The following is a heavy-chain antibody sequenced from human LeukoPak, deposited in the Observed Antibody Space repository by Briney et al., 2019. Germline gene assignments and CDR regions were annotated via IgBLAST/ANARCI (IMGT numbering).Heavy chain of an antibody. CDR1: GYTFTSYG. D-gene: IGHD3-10*01. V-gene: IGHV1-18*01. CDR2: ISAYNGNT. CDR3: ARDRYVHMVRGVIKLDY. J-gene: IGHJ4*02. Sequence: ASVNDSCKASGYTFTSYGISWVRQAPGQGLDWMGWISAYNGNTNYAQKLQGGVTLTTDTSTTTAYMELRSLRSDDTAVYYCARDRYVHMVRGVIKLDYWGQGTLVTVSS.